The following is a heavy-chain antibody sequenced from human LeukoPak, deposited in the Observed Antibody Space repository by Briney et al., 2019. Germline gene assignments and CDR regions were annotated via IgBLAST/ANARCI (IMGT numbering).Heavy chain of an antibody. CDR2: ISGTGGST. V-gene: IGHV3-23*01. CDR3: TRQTAAYPLYYFDY. CDR1: GFTFSSYA. D-gene: IGHD6-13*01. Sequence: GGSLRLSCAASGFTFSSYALSWVRQAPGKGLEWVSAISGTGGSTNYADSVKGRFTMSRDNSKNTLYLQMNSLRAEDTAVYYCTRQTAAYPLYYFDYWGQGTLVTVSS. J-gene: IGHJ4*02.